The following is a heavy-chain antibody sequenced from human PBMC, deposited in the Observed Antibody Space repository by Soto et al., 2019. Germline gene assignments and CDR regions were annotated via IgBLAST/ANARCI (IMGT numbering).Heavy chain of an antibody. J-gene: IGHJ4*01. CDR2: ISNDGSDT. V-gene: IGHV3-74*01. CDR1: GLPFGDNW. D-gene: IGHD4-4*01. Sequence: EVQLVESGGGLVQPGGSLRLSCAASGLPFGDNWMHWVRQAPGKGLVWVSRISNDGSDTTYADSVRGRFTVSRDNAKNTLYLQMNSLRAEDTAVYYCARASYRSATHWGHGTLVTVSS. CDR3: ARASYRSATH.